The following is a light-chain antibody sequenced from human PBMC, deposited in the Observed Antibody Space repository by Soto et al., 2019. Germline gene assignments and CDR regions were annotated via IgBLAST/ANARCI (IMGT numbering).Light chain of an antibody. CDR2: LAY. Sequence: EIVLTQSPGTMSLSPGERATLSCRASQSIPNDYLAWYQQRPGQAPRLLIYLAYNRAAGIPDRFSGSGSGADFTLTINRLEPEDFAVYHCQQYGSSPWTFGQGTKVDIK. CDR3: QQYGSSPWT. J-gene: IGKJ1*01. CDR1: QSIPNDY. V-gene: IGKV3-20*01.